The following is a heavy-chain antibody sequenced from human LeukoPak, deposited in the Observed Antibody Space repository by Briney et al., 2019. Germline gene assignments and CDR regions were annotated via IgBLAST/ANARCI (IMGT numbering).Heavy chain of an antibody. Sequence: SETLSLTCTVSGGSISSYYWSWIRQPPGKGLEWIGYIYYSGSTNYNPSLKSRVTISVDTSKNQFSLKLSSVTAADTAVYYCAREKAGTMAPFDYWGQGTLVTVSS. D-gene: IGHD1-7*01. V-gene: IGHV4-59*01. CDR2: IYYSGST. CDR1: GGSISSYY. CDR3: AREKAGTMAPFDY. J-gene: IGHJ4*02.